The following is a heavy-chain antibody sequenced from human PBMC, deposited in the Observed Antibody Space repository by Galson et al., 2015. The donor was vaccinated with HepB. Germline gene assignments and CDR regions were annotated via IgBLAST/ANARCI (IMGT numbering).Heavy chain of an antibody. Sequence: SLRLSCAASGFTFSSYWMSWVRQAPGKGLEWVANIKQDGSEKYYVDSVKGRFTISRDNAKNSLYLQMNSLRAEDTAVYYCARGIAPTYYYDSSGYHYYYYMDVWGKGTTVTVSS. CDR1: GFTFSSYW. CDR3: ARGIAPTYYYDSSGYHYYYYMDV. D-gene: IGHD3-22*01. J-gene: IGHJ6*03. V-gene: IGHV3-7*01. CDR2: IKQDGSEK.